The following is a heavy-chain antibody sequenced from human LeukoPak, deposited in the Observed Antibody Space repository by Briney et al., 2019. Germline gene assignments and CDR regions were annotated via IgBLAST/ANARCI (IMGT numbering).Heavy chain of an antibody. CDR3: ARGGWSYFDN. CDR1: GFSFSDYY. J-gene: IGHJ4*02. D-gene: IGHD3-3*01. Sequence: GGSLRLSCEASGFSFSDYYMSWIRQFPGKGLEWVSSISNSASTISSTDSVKGRFTISRDNAKNSLYLQMNSLRPEDTAIYYCARGGWSYFDNWGQGTLVTVSS. V-gene: IGHV3-11*01. CDR2: ISNSASTI.